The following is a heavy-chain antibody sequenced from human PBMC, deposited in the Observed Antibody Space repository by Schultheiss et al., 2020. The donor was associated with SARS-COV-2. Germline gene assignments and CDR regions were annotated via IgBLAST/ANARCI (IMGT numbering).Heavy chain of an antibody. Sequence: SETLSLTCTVSGGSISSYYWSWIRQPPGKGLEWIGEINHSGSTNYNPSLKSRVTISVDTSKNQFSLKLSSVTAADTAVYYCARGLTIFGVVLYYYGMDVWGQGTTVTVSS. CDR2: INHSGST. CDR1: GGSISSYY. D-gene: IGHD3-3*01. V-gene: IGHV4-59*08. CDR3: ARGLTIFGVVLYYYGMDV. J-gene: IGHJ6*02.